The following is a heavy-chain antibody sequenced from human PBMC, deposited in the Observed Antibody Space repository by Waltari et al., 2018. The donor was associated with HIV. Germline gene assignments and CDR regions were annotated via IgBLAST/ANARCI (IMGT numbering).Heavy chain of an antibody. Sequence: EVLLVESGGGLVKPGGSLRLSCAASGFTFTSYIMCWVRQAPGKGLEWVSSSSSSSSSYIFYADSVKGRFTISRDNTKNSLYLQMDSLRDDDTAVYYCAREMATVYVDYWGQGTLVTVSS. CDR2: SSSSSSSYI. D-gene: IGHD4-17*01. J-gene: IGHJ4*02. CDR1: GFTFTSYI. CDR3: AREMATVYVDY. V-gene: IGHV3-21*02.